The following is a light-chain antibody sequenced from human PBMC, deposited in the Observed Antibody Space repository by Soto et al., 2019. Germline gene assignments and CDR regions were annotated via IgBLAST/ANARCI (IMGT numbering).Light chain of an antibody. V-gene: IGLV2-11*01. CDR2: DVS. CDR3: CSYAGSYTFAYV. CDR1: SSDVGGYNY. J-gene: IGLJ1*01. Sequence: QSALTQPRSVSGSPGQSVTISCTGTSSDVGGYNYVSWYQQHPGKAPKLMIYDVSKRPSGVPDRFSGSKSGNTASLTISGLQAEDEAGYYCCSYAGSYTFAYVFGTGTKLTVL.